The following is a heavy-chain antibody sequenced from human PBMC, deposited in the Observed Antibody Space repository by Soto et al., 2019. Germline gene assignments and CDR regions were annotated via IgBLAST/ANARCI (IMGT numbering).Heavy chain of an antibody. CDR1: GYSFTSYW. CDR3: ARQERGYSVLPTYYGMDV. D-gene: IGHD5-12*01. CDR2: IYPGDSDT. V-gene: IGHV5-51*01. J-gene: IGHJ6*02. Sequence: GESLKISCKGSGYSFTSYWIGWVRQMPGKGLEWMGAIYPGDSDTRYSPSFQGQVTISADKSISTAYLQWSSLKASDTAMYYCARQERGYSVLPTYYGMDVWGQGTTVTVSS.